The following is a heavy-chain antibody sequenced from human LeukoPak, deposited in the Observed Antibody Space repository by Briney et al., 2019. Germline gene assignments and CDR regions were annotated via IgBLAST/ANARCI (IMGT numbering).Heavy chain of an antibody. D-gene: IGHD3-10*01. CDR3: AKDIEDHYYGSGSYSQGGDAFDI. CDR2: IKQDGSEK. Sequence: GGSLRLSCAASGFTFSSYWMSWVRQAPGKGLEWVANIKQDGSEKYYADSVKGRFTISRDNAKNSLYLQMNSLRAEDTASYYCAKDIEDHYYGSGSYSQGGDAFDIWGQGTMVTVSS. V-gene: IGHV3-7*03. CDR1: GFTFSSYW. J-gene: IGHJ3*02.